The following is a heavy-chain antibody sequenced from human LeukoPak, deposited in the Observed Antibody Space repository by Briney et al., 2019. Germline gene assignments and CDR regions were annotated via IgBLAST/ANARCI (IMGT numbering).Heavy chain of an antibody. V-gene: IGHV3-23*01. J-gene: IGHJ5*02. CDR3: AKGNCSSSSCYTASANWFDP. Sequence: GGSLRLSCAASGITFSSSAMSWVRQTSGKGLEWVSAIRGSGSSTYYADSVKGRFAIARDNSVNTLYLQMNSLRAEDTAVYYCAKGNCSSSSCYTASANWFDPWGQGTLVTVSS. CDR2: IRGSGSST. D-gene: IGHD2-2*02. CDR1: GITFSSSA.